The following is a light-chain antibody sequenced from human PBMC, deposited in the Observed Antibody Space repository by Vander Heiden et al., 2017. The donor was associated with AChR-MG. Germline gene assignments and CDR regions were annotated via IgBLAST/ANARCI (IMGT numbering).Light chain of an antibody. Sequence: QSVLTQPPSASGTPGQRVTISCSGSSSNIESNTDNWYQQPPGTAPKPLIYSNNQRPSGVPDRFSGSKSGTSASLAISGLQSEDEADYYCAAWDDSLNGPDVVFGGGTKLTVL. J-gene: IGLJ2*01. CDR1: SSNIESNT. CDR2: SNN. V-gene: IGLV1-44*01. CDR3: AAWDDSLNGPDVV.